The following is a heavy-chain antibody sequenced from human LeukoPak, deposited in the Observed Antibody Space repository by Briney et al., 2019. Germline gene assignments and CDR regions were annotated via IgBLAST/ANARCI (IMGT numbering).Heavy chain of an antibody. V-gene: IGHV4-59*01. CDR2: IYYSGST. CDR1: GGSISSYY. Sequence: SETLSLTCTVSGGSISSYYWSWIRQPPGKGLEWIGYIYYSGSTNYNPSLKSRVTISVDTSKNQFSLKLSSVTAADTAVYYCAATLPGYSSAGWFDPWGQGTLVTVSS. J-gene: IGHJ5*02. D-gene: IGHD6-25*01. CDR3: AATLPGYSSAGWFDP.